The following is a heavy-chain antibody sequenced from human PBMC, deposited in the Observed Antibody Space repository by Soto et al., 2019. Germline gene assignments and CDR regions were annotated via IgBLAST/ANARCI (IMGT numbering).Heavy chain of an antibody. Sequence: LSCAASGCTFSDPYKSWRRQAPGPGLELVAHMSGSGSSEDYGGSVKGRFSIFRENSKNLLFLQMFFLRAEDTAVYYCAASVFSYGMYGWGEGPTVNV. J-gene: IGHJ6*02. CDR2: MSGSGSSE. CDR1: GCTFSDPY. CDR3: AASVFSYGMYG. V-gene: IGHV3-11*01.